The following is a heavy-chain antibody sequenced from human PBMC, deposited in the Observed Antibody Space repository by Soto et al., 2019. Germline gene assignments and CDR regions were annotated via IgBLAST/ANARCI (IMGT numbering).Heavy chain of an antibody. CDR1: GGSISSGGYY. CDR3: ARGRPGFFWSGRDDNWFDP. V-gene: IGHV4-31*03. CDR2: IYYSGST. Sequence: QVQLQEPGPGLVKPSQTLSLPCTVSGGSISSGGYYWSWIRQHPGKGLEWIGYIYYSGSTYYNPSVKIRLTISVVTSKNLFSQKLSSVTAADTAVYYCARGRPGFFWSGRDDNWFDPWGQVTLVTVS. D-gene: IGHD3-3*01. J-gene: IGHJ5*02.